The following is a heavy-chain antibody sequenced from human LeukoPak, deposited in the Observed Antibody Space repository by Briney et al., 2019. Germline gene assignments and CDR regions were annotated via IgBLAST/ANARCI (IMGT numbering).Heavy chain of an antibody. CDR2: LSGSGGST. J-gene: IGHJ4*02. CDR3: AKLPYYYDSSGYPTLGGVDY. CDR1: GFTFSSYA. Sequence: GGSLRLSCAASGFTFSSYAMSWVRQAPGKGLEWVSALSGSGGSTYYADSVKGRFTISRDNSKNTLYLQMNSLRAEDTAVYYCAKLPYYYDSSGYPTLGGVDYWGQGTLVTVSS. V-gene: IGHV3-23*01. D-gene: IGHD3-22*01.